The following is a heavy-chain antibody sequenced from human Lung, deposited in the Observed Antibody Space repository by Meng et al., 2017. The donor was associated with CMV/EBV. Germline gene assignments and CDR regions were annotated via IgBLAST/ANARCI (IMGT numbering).Heavy chain of an antibody. J-gene: IGHJ4*02. CDR2: INSDGNDA. CDR1: GFTFSSYW. D-gene: IGHD3-10*01. V-gene: IGHV3-74*01. CDR3: ARDPGFGALDF. Sequence: GGSLRLXCAASGFTFSSYWMHWVRQAPGKGLVWVSRINSDGNDADYVDSVKDRFTISRDNAKNAVYLQMNSLRAEDTAVYYCARDPGFGALDFWGQGTLVTVSS.